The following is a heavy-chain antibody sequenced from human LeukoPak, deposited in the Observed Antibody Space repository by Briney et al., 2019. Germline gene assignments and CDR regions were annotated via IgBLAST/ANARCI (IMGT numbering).Heavy chain of an antibody. CDR1: GFTFSSYW. J-gene: IGHJ4*02. V-gene: IGHV3-74*01. Sequence: GGSLRLCCAASGFTFSSYWMNWVRQVPGKGLVWVSRIASDGNNRDYADSVKGRFTISRDNAKNTLYLQMNSLRVEDTAVYYCARGRPHGNDYWGQGTLVTVSS. CDR2: IASDGNNR. D-gene: IGHD4-23*01. CDR3: ARGRPHGNDY.